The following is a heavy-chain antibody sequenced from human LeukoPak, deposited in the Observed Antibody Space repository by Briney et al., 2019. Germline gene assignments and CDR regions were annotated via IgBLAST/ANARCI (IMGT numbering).Heavy chain of an antibody. CDR3: AREQRRYCSSTSCYAFDI. J-gene: IGHJ3*02. Sequence: PSETLSLTCTVSGGSISSSNYHWGWIRQPPGKGPEWIGSVYYSGSTYYNPSLKSRVIVSVDTSKNQFSLKLSFVTAADTAVYYCAREQRRYCSSTSCYAFDIWGQGTMVTVSS. V-gene: IGHV4-39*02. CDR2: VYYSGST. CDR1: GGSISSSNYH. D-gene: IGHD2-2*01.